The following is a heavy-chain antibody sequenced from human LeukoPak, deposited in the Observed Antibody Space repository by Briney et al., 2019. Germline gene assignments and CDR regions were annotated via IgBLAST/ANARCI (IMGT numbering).Heavy chain of an antibody. Sequence: ASVKVSCKASGYTFTSYGISWVRQAPGQGLEWMGWISAYNGNTNYAQKLQGRVTMTTDTSTSTAYMELGSLRSDDTAVYYCARVRLLWFGELLQYFDYWGQGTLVTVSS. V-gene: IGHV1-18*01. J-gene: IGHJ4*02. CDR3: ARVRLLWFGELLQYFDY. D-gene: IGHD3-10*01. CDR1: GYTFTSYG. CDR2: ISAYNGNT.